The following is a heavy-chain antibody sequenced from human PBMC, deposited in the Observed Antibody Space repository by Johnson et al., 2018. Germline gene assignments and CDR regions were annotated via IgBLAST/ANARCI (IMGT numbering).Heavy chain of an antibody. D-gene: IGHD6-19*01. CDR2: TYYRSQWYS. CDR3: VKSGPLPYSSGYNYNWFDS. Sequence: QVQLQESGPGLVKPSQTLSLTCAISGDSVSSNSGAWNWIRQSPSRGLEWLGRTYYRSQWYSEYAVSVKSRITINPDTSNNQFSLKLDSVTPEDTAVYDCVKSGPLPYSSGYNYNWFDSWGQGTLVTVSS. CDR1: GDSVSSNSGA. V-gene: IGHV6-1*01. J-gene: IGHJ5*01.